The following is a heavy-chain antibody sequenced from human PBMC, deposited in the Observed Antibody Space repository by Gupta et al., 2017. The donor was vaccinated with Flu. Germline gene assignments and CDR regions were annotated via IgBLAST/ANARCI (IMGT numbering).Heavy chain of an antibody. CDR3: GSSWDTRAYMGR. Sequence: EVHLVESGGGLVKPGGSLRLSCAASAFSFSTYSMNWVRQAPGKGLEWVSFISSSSSYIYYADSVKGRFTISRDNAKNSLYLQMNSLRAEDTAIYYCGSSWDTRAYMGRWGQGTPVTVSS. D-gene: IGHD3-16*01. CDR2: ISSSSSYI. J-gene: IGHJ4*02. CDR1: AFSFSTYS. V-gene: IGHV3-21*01.